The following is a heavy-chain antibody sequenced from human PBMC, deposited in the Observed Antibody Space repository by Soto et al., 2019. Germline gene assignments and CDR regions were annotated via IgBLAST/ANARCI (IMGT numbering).Heavy chain of an antibody. CDR3: ARVFRGKVATGPYWYFDL. V-gene: IGHV1-18*01. J-gene: IGHJ2*01. CDR2: ISAYNGNT. CDR1: GYTFTSYG. D-gene: IGHD5-12*01. Sequence: ASVKVSCKASGYTFTSYGISWVRQAPGQGLEWMGWISAYNGNTNYAQKLQGRGTMTTDTSTSTAYMELRSLRSDDTAVYYCARVFRGKVATGPYWYFDLWGRGTLVTVSS.